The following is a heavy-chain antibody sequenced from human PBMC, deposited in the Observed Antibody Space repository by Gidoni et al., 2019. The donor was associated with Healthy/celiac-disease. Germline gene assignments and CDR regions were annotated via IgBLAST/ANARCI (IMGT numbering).Heavy chain of an antibody. D-gene: IGHD3-22*01. J-gene: IGHJ4*02. Sequence: TFSSYGMHWVRQAPGKGLEWVAVISYDGSNKYYADSVKGRFTISRDNSKNTLYLQMNSLRAEDTAVYYCANQAYYDSSEDYFDYWGQGTLVTVSS. CDR2: ISYDGSNK. V-gene: IGHV3-30*18. CDR3: ANQAYYDSSEDYFDY. CDR1: TFSSYG.